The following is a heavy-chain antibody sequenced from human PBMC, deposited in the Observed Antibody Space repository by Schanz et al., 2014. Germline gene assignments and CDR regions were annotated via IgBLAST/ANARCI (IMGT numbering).Heavy chain of an antibody. D-gene: IGHD2-8*02. Sequence: QVQLVQSGAAVKKPGSSVKVSCKASGGTFSSYAITWVRQAPGQGLEWMGRISPILGIANYAQKFQGRVTITADKLTSTAYMELSSLRSEDTAVYYCARGLVRYFAYWGQGTLVTVSS. J-gene: IGHJ4*02. V-gene: IGHV1-69*04. CDR2: ISPILGIA. CDR3: ARGLVRYFAY. CDR1: GGTFSSYA.